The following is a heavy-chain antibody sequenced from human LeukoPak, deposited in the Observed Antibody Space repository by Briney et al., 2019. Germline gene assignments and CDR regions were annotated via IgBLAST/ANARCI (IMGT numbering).Heavy chain of an antibody. V-gene: IGHV4-34*01. D-gene: IGHD6-19*01. Sequence: SETLSLTCTVSGASISGYYWSWIRQPPGKGLEWIGEINHSGSTNYNPSLKSRVTISVDTSKNQFSLKLSSVTAADTAVYYCARGGRSGYSSGRLTVLDYWGQGTLVTVSS. J-gene: IGHJ4*02. CDR1: GASISGYY. CDR3: ARGGRSGYSSGRLTVLDY. CDR2: INHSGST.